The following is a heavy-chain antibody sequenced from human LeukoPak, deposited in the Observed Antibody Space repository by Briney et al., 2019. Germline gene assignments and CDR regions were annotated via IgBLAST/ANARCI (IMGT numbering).Heavy chain of an antibody. Sequence: GGSLILSCAASGFSFSSYAMSWVRQAPGKGLEWGSTLSGNGGSTYYADSVKGRFTIYRDNSKNTLYLQTSSLRVDDTAVYYCAKDQSQTHDDSSGFLHWGQGTLVTVSS. V-gene: IGHV3-23*01. CDR1: GFSFSSYA. CDR3: AKDQSQTHDDSSGFLH. D-gene: IGHD3-22*01. CDR2: LSGNGGST. J-gene: IGHJ4*02.